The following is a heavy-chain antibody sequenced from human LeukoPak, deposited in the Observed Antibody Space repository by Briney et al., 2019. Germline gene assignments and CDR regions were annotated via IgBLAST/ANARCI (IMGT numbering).Heavy chain of an antibody. Sequence: GGSLRLSCAASGFTFSSYSMNWVRQAPGKGLEWVSSISSSSSYIYYADSVKGRFTISRDNAKNSLYLQMNSLRAEDTAVYYCARDEMRDRETAMAPGGYWGQGTLVTVSS. J-gene: IGHJ4*02. CDR1: GFTFSSYS. V-gene: IGHV3-21*01. CDR3: ARDEMRDRETAMAPGGY. CDR2: ISSSSSYI. D-gene: IGHD5-18*01.